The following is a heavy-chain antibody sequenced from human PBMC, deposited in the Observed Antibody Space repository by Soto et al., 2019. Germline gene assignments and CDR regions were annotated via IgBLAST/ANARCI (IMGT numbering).Heavy chain of an antibody. D-gene: IGHD6-13*01. CDR2: IWYDGSNR. J-gene: IGHJ4*02. Sequence: QAQLVESGGGVVQPGGSLRLSCAASGFTFSNYGMHWVRQAPGKGLEWVTFIWYDGSNRYYIDSVKGRFTISRVNSNNMLFLQMNSLRDDDTAVYYCARGIAAAGLDSWGQGTLVTVSS. V-gene: IGHV3-33*01. CDR3: ARGIAAAGLDS. CDR1: GFTFSNYG.